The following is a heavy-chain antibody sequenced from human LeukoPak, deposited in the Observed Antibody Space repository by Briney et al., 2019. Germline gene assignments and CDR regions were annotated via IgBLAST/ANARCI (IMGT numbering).Heavy chain of an antibody. CDR2: INHRGST. V-gene: IGHV4-34*01. CDR1: GGSFSGYD. CDR3: ARGAAAGTRGAYYFDY. D-gene: IGHD6-13*01. J-gene: IGHJ4*02. Sequence: SETLSLTCAVYGGSFSGYDWSWVRQPPGKGLEWIREINHRGSTNNNPSLKSRVTISVDTSNNQFSLRLSSVTAADTAVYYCARGAAAGTRGAYYFDYWGQGTLVTVSS.